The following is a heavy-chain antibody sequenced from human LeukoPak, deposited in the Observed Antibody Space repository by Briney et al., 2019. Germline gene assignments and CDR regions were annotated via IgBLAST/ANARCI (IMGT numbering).Heavy chain of an antibody. V-gene: IGHV3-30-3*01. CDR1: GFTFSSYA. Sequence: PGGSLRLSCAASGFTFSSYAMHWVRQAPGKGLEWVAVISYDGSNKYYADSVKGRFTISRDNSKNTLYLQMNSLRAEDTAVYYCAREWTSSGWYGGFDYWGQGTLVTVSS. CDR3: AREWTSSGWYGGFDY. J-gene: IGHJ4*02. D-gene: IGHD6-19*01. CDR2: ISYDGSNK.